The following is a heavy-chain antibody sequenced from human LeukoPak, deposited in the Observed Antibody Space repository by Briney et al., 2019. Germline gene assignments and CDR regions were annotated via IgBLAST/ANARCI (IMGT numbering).Heavy chain of an antibody. CDR3: ARDRYCSSTSCYYFDY. D-gene: IGHD2-2*01. J-gene: IGHJ4*02. CDR1: GFTFSSYG. CDR2: IWYDGSNK. Sequence: PGGSLRLSCAASGFTFSSYGMPWVRQAPGKGLEWVAVIWYDGSNKYYADSVKGRFTISRDNSKNTLYLQMNSLRAEDTAVYYCARDRYCSSTSCYYFDYWGQGTLVTVSS. V-gene: IGHV3-33*01.